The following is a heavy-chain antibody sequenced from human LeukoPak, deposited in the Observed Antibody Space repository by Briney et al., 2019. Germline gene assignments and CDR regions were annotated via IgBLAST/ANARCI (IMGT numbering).Heavy chain of an antibody. CDR2: ITDSGGST. CDR1: GFTFSGYT. D-gene: IGHD2-2*01. CDR3: ATSVGVPDAPYPHAFDI. Sequence: PGGSLRLSCAASGFTFSGYTMTWVRQAPGKGLEWVSAITDSGGSTYYADSVKGRFTISRDNAKNSLYLQMNSLRAEDTAVYYCATSVGVPDAPYPHAFDIWGQGTMVTVSS. J-gene: IGHJ3*02. V-gene: IGHV3-23*01.